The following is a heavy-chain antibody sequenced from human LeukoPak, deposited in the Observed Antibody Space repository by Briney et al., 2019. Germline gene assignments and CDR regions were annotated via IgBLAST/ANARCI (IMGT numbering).Heavy chain of an antibody. CDR2: VIPSSGGT. J-gene: IGHJ3*02. V-gene: IGHV1-2*02. Sequence: VASVKVSCKASGYTFNVYYIHWLRQAPGQGLEWMGWVIPSSGGTNYAQKFNDRVTTTREVSISTAYMELSSLTYDDTAVYYCARGVLLQGRGAFDIWGQGSLVTVSS. D-gene: IGHD3-16*01. CDR3: ARGVLLQGRGAFDI. CDR1: GYTFNVYY.